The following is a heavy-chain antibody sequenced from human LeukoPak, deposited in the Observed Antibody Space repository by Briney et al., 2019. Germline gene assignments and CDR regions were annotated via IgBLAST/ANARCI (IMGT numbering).Heavy chain of an antibody. V-gene: IGHV4-31*03. J-gene: IGHJ4*02. CDR2: IYNTGTT. D-gene: IGHD5-12*01. CDR3: ARGGYGGYAFDN. CDR1: GGSMSSGAYW. Sequence: SETLSLTCTVSGGSMSSGAYWWSWIRQHPGKGLEWIGYIYNTGTTYHNPSLRSRVTISMDTSQNHYSPKLSSVTAADTAVYYCARGGYGGYAFDNWGQGTLVTVSS.